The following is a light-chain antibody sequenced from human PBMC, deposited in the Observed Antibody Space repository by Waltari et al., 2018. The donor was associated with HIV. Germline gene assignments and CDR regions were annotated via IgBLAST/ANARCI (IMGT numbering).Light chain of an antibody. CDR1: SSNIGSNT. V-gene: IGLV1-44*01. CDR2: TAN. Sequence: QSVLTQPPPASGTPGQRDSISCCGSSSNIGSNTVNWYQQLPGTAPKHLIYTANQRPTGVPARCSGAKSDTAASLAISGLQSEDEADYYCSTWDDCLDGPVFGGGTKLTVL. CDR3: STWDDCLDGPV. J-gene: IGLJ3*02.